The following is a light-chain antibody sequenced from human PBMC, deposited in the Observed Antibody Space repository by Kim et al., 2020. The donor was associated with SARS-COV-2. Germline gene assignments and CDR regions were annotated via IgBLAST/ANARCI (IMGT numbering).Light chain of an antibody. Sequence: GQSVTISCTGTGRDVGGYNYVSWYQYHPGIAPKLLIYDVTKRPSGVPDRFSGSKFGNTASLTISRLQPEDEADYYCCSYAVTYTLVFGGGTQLTVL. CDR2: DVT. CDR1: GRDVGGYNY. V-gene: IGLV2-11*01. CDR3: CSYAVTYTLV. J-gene: IGLJ3*02.